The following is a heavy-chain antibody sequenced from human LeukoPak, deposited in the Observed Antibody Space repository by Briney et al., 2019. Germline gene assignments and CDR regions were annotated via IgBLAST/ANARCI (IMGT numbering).Heavy chain of an antibody. CDR3: ARHGSYYGSGFDP. V-gene: IGHV4-59*08. CDR2: IYYSGST. CDR1: GGSISSYY. D-gene: IGHD3-10*01. Sequence: SETLSLTCTVSGGSISSYYWSWIRQPPGKGLEWIGYIYYSGSTNYNPSLKSRVTISVDTSKNQFPLKLSSVTAADTAVYYCARHGSYYGSGFDPWGQGTLVTVSS. J-gene: IGHJ5*02.